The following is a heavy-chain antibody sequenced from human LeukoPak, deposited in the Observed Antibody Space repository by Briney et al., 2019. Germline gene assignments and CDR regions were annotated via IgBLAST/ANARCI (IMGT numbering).Heavy chain of an antibody. D-gene: IGHD1-26*01. CDR1: GFTFSNFE. CDR2: ISSGGRTK. V-gene: IGHV3-48*03. J-gene: IGHJ3*02. CDR3: ASGWDRWELPII. Sequence: GGSLRLSCAASGFTFSNFEMKWIRQAPGKGLEWVSYISSGGRTKYYADSVRGRLTTSRDNAKSSLSLQMDSLRAEDTAVYYCASGWDRWELPIIWGQGTMVIVSS.